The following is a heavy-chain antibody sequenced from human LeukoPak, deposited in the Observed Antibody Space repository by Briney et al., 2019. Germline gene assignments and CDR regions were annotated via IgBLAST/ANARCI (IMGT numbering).Heavy chain of an antibody. J-gene: IGHJ4*02. CDR1: GGSISSYY. CDR3: ARAGGSGLIDY. CDR2: MYYSGST. D-gene: IGHD6-19*01. V-gene: IGHV4-39*07. Sequence: SETLSLTCTVSGGSISSYYWGWIGQPPGKRLEWIGSMYYSGSTYYNPSLKSRVTISINTSKNQFSLKLTSVTAADTAVYYCARAGGSGLIDYWGQGTLVTVSS.